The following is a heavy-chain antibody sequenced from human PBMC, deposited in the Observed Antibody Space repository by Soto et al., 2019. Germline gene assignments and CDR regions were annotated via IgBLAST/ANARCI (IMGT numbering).Heavy chain of an antibody. CDR1: GGSVSSGSYY. J-gene: IGHJ4*02. D-gene: IGHD3-10*01. CDR3: AREVLLWFGELLGLSHFDY. V-gene: IGHV4-61*01. Sequence: SETLSLTCTVSGGSVSSGSYYWSWIRQPPGKGLEWIGYIYYSGSTNYNPSLKSRVTISVDTSKNQFSLKLSSVTAADTAVYYCAREVLLWFGELLGLSHFDYWGQGTLVTVSS. CDR2: IYYSGST.